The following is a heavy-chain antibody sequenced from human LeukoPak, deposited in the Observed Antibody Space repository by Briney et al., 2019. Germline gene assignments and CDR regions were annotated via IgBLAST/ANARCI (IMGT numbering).Heavy chain of an antibody. J-gene: IGHJ3*02. D-gene: IGHD3-10*01. V-gene: IGHV1-2*02. CDR3: ARDGPSMVRAVIPFDI. Sequence: ASVKVSCKASGYTFTGYFMHWVRQAPGQGLEWMGWLNPNSGGTNYAQKFQGRVTMTRDSSTSTAYMELSNLRSDDTAVYYCARDGPSMVRAVIPFDIWGQGTMVTVSS. CDR1: GYTFTGYF. CDR2: LNPNSGGT.